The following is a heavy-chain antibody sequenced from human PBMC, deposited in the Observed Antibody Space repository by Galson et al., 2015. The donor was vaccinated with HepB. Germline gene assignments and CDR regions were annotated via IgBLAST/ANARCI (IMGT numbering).Heavy chain of an antibody. J-gene: IGHJ6*02. V-gene: IGHV1-46*03. CDR3: AFHYDSSGYSGEYGMDV. CDR2: INPSGGST. Sequence: SVKVSCKASGYTFISYYMHWVRQAPGHGLEWMGRINPSGGSTSYAQKFQGRVTMTRDTSTSTVYMELSSLRSEDTAVYYCAFHYDSSGYSGEYGMDVWGQGTTVTVSS. D-gene: IGHD3-22*01. CDR1: GYTFISYY.